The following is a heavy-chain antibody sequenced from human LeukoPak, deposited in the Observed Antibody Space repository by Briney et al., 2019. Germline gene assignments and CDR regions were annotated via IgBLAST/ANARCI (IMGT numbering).Heavy chain of an antibody. D-gene: IGHD3-10*01. CDR1: GFTFDDYG. CDR2: ISSSGSTI. Sequence: MAGGSRRLSCAASGFTFDDYGMSWVRQAPGKGLEWVSYISSSGSTIYYADSVKGRFTISRDNAKNSLYLQMNSLRAEDTAVYYCATLIGLWSGFGETRLDYWGQGTLVTVSS. V-gene: IGHV3-11*04. CDR3: ATLIGLWSGFGETRLDY. J-gene: IGHJ4*02.